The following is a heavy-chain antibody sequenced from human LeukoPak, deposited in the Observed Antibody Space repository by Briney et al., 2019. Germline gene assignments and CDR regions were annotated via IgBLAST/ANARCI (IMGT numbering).Heavy chain of an antibody. D-gene: IGHD4-17*01. CDR2: IKQDGSEK. V-gene: IGHV3-7*01. Sequence: GGSLRLSCAASGFTFSSFWMTWVRQAPGKGLEWVANIKQDGSEKYYVDSVKGRFTISRDNAKNSLFLQMNSLRAEDTAVYYCARDYHGDYSFDYWGQGTLVTVSS. J-gene: IGHJ4*02. CDR1: GFTFSSFW. CDR3: ARDYHGDYSFDY.